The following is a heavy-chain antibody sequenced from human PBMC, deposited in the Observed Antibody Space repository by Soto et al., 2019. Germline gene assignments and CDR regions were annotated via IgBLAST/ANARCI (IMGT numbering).Heavy chain of an antibody. CDR3: ARFVVVPAAIIGAFDI. J-gene: IGHJ3*02. CDR1: GGTFSSYA. CDR2: IIPIFGTA. Sequence: QVQLVQSGAEVKKPGSSVKVSCKASGGTFSSYAISWVRQAPGQGLEWMGGIIPIFGTANYAQKLQGRVTITADESTSTAYMELSSMRSEDTAVYYCARFVVVPAAIIGAFDIWGQGTMFTVSS. V-gene: IGHV1-69*01. D-gene: IGHD2-2*02.